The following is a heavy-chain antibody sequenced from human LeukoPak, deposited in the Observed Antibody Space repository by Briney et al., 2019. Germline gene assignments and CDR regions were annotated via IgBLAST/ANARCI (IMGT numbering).Heavy chain of an antibody. CDR2: IKSKTDGGTT. V-gene: IGHV3-15*01. D-gene: IGHD6-19*01. CDR1: GFTFSNAW. Sequence: GGSLRLSCAASGFTFSNAWMSWVRQAPGKGLEWVGRIKSKTDGGTTDYAAPVKGRFTISRDDSKNTLYLQMNSLKTEDTAVYYCTPNSGGIAVAGFDYGGQGPLVTVS. CDR3: TPNSGGIAVAGFDY. J-gene: IGHJ4*02.